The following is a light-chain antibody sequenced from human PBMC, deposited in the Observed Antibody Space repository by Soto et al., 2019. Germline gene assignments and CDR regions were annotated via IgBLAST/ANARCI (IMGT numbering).Light chain of an antibody. CDR1: SSNIGSRT. V-gene: IGLV1-44*01. Sequence: QSALTQPPSASATHGQRVTISCSGSSSNIGSRTVNWYQQLPGSAPKLLVYNDNQRPSGVPDRFSGSKSGTSASLAISGLQSEDEADYYCAAWDDSLHVIFGGGTKVTVL. J-gene: IGLJ2*01. CDR2: NDN. CDR3: AAWDDSLHVI.